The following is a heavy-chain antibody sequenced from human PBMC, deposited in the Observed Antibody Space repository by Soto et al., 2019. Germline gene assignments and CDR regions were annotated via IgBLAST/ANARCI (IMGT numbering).Heavy chain of an antibody. J-gene: IGHJ6*02. CDR3: ARARRGAPYYYTMDL. CDR1: GFTFSSYA. CDR2: ISGSGGIT. V-gene: IGHV3-23*01. D-gene: IGHD3-10*01. Sequence: GGSLRLSCIASGFTFSSYAMTWVRQAPGKGLEWVSDISGSGGITYYADSVKGRFTISRDNSKNTLNLQMNSLRADDTAVYYCARARRGAPYYYTMDLCGQGTTVTVSS.